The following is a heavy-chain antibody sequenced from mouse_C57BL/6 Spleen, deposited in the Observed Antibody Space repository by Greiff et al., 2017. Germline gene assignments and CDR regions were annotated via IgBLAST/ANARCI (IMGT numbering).Heavy chain of an antibody. J-gene: IGHJ4*01. D-gene: IGHD2-4*01. CDR1: GFTFSSYA. CDR3: ARGDYVWSYCAMDY. CDR2: ISDGGSYT. Sequence: EVQLVESGGGLVKPGGSLKLSCAASGFTFSSYAMSWVRQTPEKRLEWVATISDGGSYTYYPDNVKARFTISRDNAKNNLYLQMSHLKSEDTAMHYGARGDYVWSYCAMDYWGQGTSVTVSS. V-gene: IGHV5-4*01.